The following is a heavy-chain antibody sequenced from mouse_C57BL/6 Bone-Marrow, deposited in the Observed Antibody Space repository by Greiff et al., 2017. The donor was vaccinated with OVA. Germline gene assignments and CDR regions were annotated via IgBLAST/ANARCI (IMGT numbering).Heavy chain of an antibody. D-gene: IGHD2-1*01. V-gene: IGHV5-9*01. J-gene: IGHJ3*01. CDR2: ISGGGGNT. Sequence: EVKLMESGGGLVKPGGSLKLSCAASGFTFSSYTMSWVRQTPEKRLEWVATISGGGGNTYYPDSVKGRFTISRDNAKNTLYLQMSSLRSEDTALYYCASPHLQKGRAWFAYWGQGTLVTVSA. CDR1: GFTFSSYT. CDR3: ASPHLQKGRAWFAY.